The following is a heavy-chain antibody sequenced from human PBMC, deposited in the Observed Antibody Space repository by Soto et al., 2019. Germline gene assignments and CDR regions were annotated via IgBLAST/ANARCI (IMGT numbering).Heavy chain of an antibody. Sequence: HXVSLRLSGSASGSTFSSKYMSWVGQAPGKGLEWVSVIYSGGSTYYADSVKGRFTISRDNSKNTLYLQMNSLRAEDTAVYYCARAFAETAAAGKKVTWSDPRGQGTLVTVS. J-gene: IGHJ5*02. CDR1: GSTFSSKY. V-gene: IGHV3-53*01. CDR3: ARAFAETAAAGKKVTWSDP. CDR2: IYSGGST. D-gene: IGHD6-13*01.